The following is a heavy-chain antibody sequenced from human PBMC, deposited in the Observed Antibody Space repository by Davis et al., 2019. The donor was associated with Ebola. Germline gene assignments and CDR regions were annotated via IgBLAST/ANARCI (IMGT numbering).Heavy chain of an antibody. V-gene: IGHV3-7*03. Sequence: GESLKISCAASGFTFSTYIMNWVRQAPGKGPEWVAHIKEDGSVKDYVDSVKGRFTISRDNAKNSLYLQMNSLRVEDTAVYYCVRDGWDSLFDYWGQGTMVTVSS. CDR1: GFTFSTYI. J-gene: IGHJ4*02. CDR2: IKEDGSVK. CDR3: VRDGWDSLFDY. D-gene: IGHD6-19*01.